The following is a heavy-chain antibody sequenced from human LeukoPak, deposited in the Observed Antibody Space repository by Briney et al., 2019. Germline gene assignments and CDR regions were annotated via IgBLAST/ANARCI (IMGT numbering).Heavy chain of an antibody. Sequence: ASVKVSCKASRYTFTSYAMNSVRQAPGQRLEWMGWINTNTGNPSYAQGLTGRFVFSLDTSVSTAYLQISSLKAEDTAVYYCARDWVSSGWPRHFDYWGQGTLVTVSS. V-gene: IGHV7-4-1*02. CDR3: ARDWVSSGWPRHFDY. D-gene: IGHD6-19*01. CDR1: RYTFTSYA. CDR2: INTNTGNP. J-gene: IGHJ4*02.